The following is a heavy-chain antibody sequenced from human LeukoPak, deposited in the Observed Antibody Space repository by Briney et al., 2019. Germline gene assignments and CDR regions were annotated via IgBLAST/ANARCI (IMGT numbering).Heavy chain of an antibody. CDR2: MTSSSHS. CDR3: ARDLDFWSGYKDY. Sequence: KPGGSLRHSCAASGFTFISYTMNWVRQAPGKGLEWVSSMTSSSHSYYADSVKGRFTISRDNAKNSLFLQMNSLRAEDTAVYYCARDLDFWSGYKDYWGQGTLVTVSS. J-gene: IGHJ4*02. D-gene: IGHD3-3*01. CDR1: GFTFISYT. V-gene: IGHV3-21*01.